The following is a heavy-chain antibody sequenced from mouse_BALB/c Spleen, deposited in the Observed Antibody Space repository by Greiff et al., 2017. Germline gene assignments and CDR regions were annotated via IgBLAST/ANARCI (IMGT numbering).Heavy chain of an antibody. Sequence: VQLQQSGPELVKPGASVKISCKASGYAFSSSWMNWVKQRPGQGLEWIGRIYPGDGDTNYNGKFKGKATLTADKSSSTAYMQLSSLTSVDSAVFICACSTGSSSYAMDYWGQGTAVTVSS. CDR2: IYPGDGDT. D-gene: IGHD1-1*01. CDR3: ACSTGSSSYAMDY. CDR1: GYAFSSSW. V-gene: IGHV1-82*01. J-gene: IGHJ4*01.